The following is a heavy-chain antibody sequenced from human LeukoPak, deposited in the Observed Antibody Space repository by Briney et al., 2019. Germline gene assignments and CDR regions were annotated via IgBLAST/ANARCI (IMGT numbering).Heavy chain of an antibody. J-gene: IGHJ3*02. CDR1: GFTFSSYA. CDR2: ISSSSSTI. V-gene: IGHV3-48*01. Sequence: GGSLRLSCAASGFTFSSYAMSWVRQAPGKGLEWVSHISSSSSTIYYADSVKGRFTISRDNAKNSLYLQMNSLRAEDTAVYYCARDYYDALDIWGQGTMVTVSS. CDR3: ARDYYDALDI. D-gene: IGHD3-10*01.